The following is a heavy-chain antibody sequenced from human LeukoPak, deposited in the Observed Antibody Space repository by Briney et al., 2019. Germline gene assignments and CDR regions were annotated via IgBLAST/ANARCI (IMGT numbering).Heavy chain of an antibody. D-gene: IGHD6-13*01. CDR3: ARDKGVAAAATDARRNYYYYYMDV. Sequence: PGGSLRLSCAASGFTFSSYAMSWVRQAPGKGLEWVSAISGSGGSTYYADSVKGRFTISRDNSKNTLYLQMNSLRAEDTAVYYCARDKGVAAAATDARRNYYYYYMDVWGKGTTVTVSS. CDR1: GFTFSSYA. V-gene: IGHV3-23*01. CDR2: ISGSGGST. J-gene: IGHJ6*03.